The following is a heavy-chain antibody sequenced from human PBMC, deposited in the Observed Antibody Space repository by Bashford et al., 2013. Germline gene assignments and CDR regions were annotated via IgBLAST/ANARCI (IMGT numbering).Heavy chain of an antibody. CDR3: AREAAGTRVVDY. D-gene: IGHD6-13*01. CDR2: IKQDGSEK. J-gene: IGHJ4*02. V-gene: IGHV3-7*01. Sequence: VRQAPGKGLEWVANIKQDGSEKYYVDSVKGRFTISRDNAKNSLYLQMNSLRAEDTAVYYCAREAAGTRVVDYWGQGTLVTVSS.